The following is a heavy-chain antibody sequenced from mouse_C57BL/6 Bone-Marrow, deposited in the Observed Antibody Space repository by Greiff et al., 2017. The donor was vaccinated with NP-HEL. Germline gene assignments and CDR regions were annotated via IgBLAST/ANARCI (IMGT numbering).Heavy chain of an antibody. CDR3: AREGGLRRRTYAMDY. V-gene: IGHV5-16*01. Sequence: EVKVEESEGGLVQPGSSMQLSCTASGFTFSDYYLAWVRQVPEKGLEWVANINYDGSSTYSLDSLKSRFIISRDNAKKILYLQMSSLKSEDTATYYCAREGGLRRRTYAMDYWGQGTSVTVSS. D-gene: IGHD2-4*01. CDR1: GFTFSDYY. CDR2: INYDGSST. J-gene: IGHJ4*01.